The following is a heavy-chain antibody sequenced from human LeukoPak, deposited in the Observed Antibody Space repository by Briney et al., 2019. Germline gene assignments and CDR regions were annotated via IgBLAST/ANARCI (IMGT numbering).Heavy chain of an antibody. J-gene: IGHJ6*03. D-gene: IGHD3-10*01. CDR2: IYYSGIT. CDR1: GDSISSYY. CDR3: ARVYGSGSYYNGYYYYYMDV. Sequence: PSETLSVTCTVSGDSISSYYWSWIRQPPGKGLEWIGYIYYSGITNYNPSLKSRVTISVDTSKNQFSLKLSSVTAADTAVYYCARVYGSGSYYNGYYYYYMDVWGKGTTVTISS. V-gene: IGHV4-59*01.